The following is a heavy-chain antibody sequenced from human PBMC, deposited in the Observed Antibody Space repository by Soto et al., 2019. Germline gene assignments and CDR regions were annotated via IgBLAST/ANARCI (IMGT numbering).Heavy chain of an antibody. V-gene: IGHV1-18*01. D-gene: IGHD6-13*01. Sequence: ASVKVSCKASGYTLTSYGISWVRQAPGQGLEWMGWISAYNGNTNYAQKLQGRVTMTTDTSTSTAYMELRSLGSDDTAVYYCARVFVAAAALDYWGQGTLVTVSS. CDR3: ARVFVAAAALDY. CDR2: ISAYNGNT. J-gene: IGHJ4*02. CDR1: GYTLTSYG.